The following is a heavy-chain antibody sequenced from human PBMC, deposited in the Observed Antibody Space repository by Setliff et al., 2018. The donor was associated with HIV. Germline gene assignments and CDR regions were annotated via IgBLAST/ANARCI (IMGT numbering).Heavy chain of an antibody. V-gene: IGHV2-26*01. D-gene: IGHD3-22*01. CDR2: IFSNDEK. Sequence: SGPTLVNPTETLTLTCTVSGFSLSNARMGVSWIRQPPGKALEWLAHIFSNDEKSYSTSLKSRLTIPKNTSKSQVVLTMTNMDPVDTATYYGAGRHYYDSSGYSLNYWGQGTLVTVSS. CDR1: GFSLSNARMG. CDR3: AGRHYYDSSGYSLNY. J-gene: IGHJ4*02.